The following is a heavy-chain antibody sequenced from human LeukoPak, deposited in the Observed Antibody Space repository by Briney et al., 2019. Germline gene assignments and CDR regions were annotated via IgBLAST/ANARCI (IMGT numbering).Heavy chain of an antibody. CDR1: GSTNNKFG. D-gene: IGHD3-10*02. V-gene: IGHV1-18*01. Sequence: ASVKVSCKASGSTNNKFGVTWVRQAPGQGLEWIGWISSNNGMPRYADKFQGRVTITSDKSTTTAYMEMRSLRSDDTVVYCCANVAKGRLFFYYMDVWGKGTTVTVSS. J-gene: IGHJ6*03. CDR3: ANVAKGRLFFYYMDV. CDR2: ISSNNGMP.